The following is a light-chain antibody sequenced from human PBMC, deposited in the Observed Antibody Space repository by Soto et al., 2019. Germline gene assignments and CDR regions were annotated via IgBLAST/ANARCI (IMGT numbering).Light chain of an antibody. CDR1: QDISSY. CDR3: QQYYRGIT. CDR2: DAS. J-gene: IGKJ3*01. Sequence: DNQMTQSPSSLSASVGDRVTITCQASQDISSYVNWYQQKPGKAPKLLIYDASNLETGAPSRFSGSGSETDFTFTISSLQPEDIATYYCQQYYRGITFGPGTKVDI. V-gene: IGKV1-33*01.